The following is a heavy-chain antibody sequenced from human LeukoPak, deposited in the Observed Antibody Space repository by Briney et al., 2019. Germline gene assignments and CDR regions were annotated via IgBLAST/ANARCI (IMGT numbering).Heavy chain of an antibody. J-gene: IGHJ4*02. D-gene: IGHD3-22*01. CDR3: ARGRDYYYDSSGYPKLDY. CDR2: ISAYNGNT. CDR1: GYTFTSYG. Sequence: ASVKVSCKASGYTFTSYGISWVRQAPGQGLEWMGWISAYNGNTNYAQKLQGRVTMTTDTSTSTAYMELRSLRSDDTAVYYCARGRDYYYDSSGYPKLDYWGQGTLVTVSS. V-gene: IGHV1-18*01.